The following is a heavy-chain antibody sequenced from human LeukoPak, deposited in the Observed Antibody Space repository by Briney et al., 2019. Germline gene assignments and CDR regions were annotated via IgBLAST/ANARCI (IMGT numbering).Heavy chain of an antibody. CDR1: GYTFTGYY. J-gene: IGHJ4*02. CDR2: INPNSGGT. V-gene: IGHV1-2*02. D-gene: IGHD2-2*01. Sequence: ASVKVSCKASGYTFTGYYMHWVRQAPGQGLEWMGWINPNSGGTNYAQKFQGRVTMTRDTSISTAYMELSRLRSDDTAVYYCARNVVVPAAILPFDYWGQGNLVTVSS. CDR3: ARNVVVPAAILPFDY.